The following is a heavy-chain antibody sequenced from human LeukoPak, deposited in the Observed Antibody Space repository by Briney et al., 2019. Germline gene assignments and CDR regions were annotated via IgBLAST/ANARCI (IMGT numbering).Heavy chain of an antibody. Sequence: GGSLRLSCAASGFTFSSYAMHWVRQAPGEGLEWVAVISYDGSNKYYADSVKGRFTISRDNSKNTLYLQMNSLRAEDTAVYYCARESAIFGVVISRNWFDPWGQGTLVTVSS. CDR1: GFTFSSYA. CDR2: ISYDGSNK. D-gene: IGHD3-3*01. CDR3: ARESAIFGVVISRNWFDP. V-gene: IGHV3-30*01. J-gene: IGHJ5*02.